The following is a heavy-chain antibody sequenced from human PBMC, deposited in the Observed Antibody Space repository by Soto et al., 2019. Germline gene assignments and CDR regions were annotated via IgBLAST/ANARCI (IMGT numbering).Heavy chain of an antibody. CDR2: IIPFLGKI. Sequence: QVQLVQSGAEMKVPGSSVKVSCKTSGSIFITYGISWVRQAPGQGLEWMGGIIPFLGKINHAQIFQDRVTFTADKATSTVYLELTDPISNATAVYYCARETAHRGASGRPLLPENFDSWGQGTLVTVSS. J-gene: IGHJ4*02. V-gene: IGHV1-69*06. CDR3: ARETAHRGASGRPLLPENFDS. D-gene: IGHD3-10*01. CDR1: GSIFITYG.